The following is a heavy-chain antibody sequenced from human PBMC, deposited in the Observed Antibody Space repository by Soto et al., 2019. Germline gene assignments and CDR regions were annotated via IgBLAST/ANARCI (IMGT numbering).Heavy chain of an antibody. CDR3: ARDMVRGLYPEYFQH. CDR2: IYAGGST. Sequence: EVQLGESGGGLVQPGGSLRLSCAASGFTVSSNYMSWVRQAPGKGLEWVSVIYAGGSTYYADSVKGRFTISRDNSKNTLYLQMNSLRAEDTAVYYCARDMVRGLYPEYFQHWGQGTLVTVSS. D-gene: IGHD3-10*01. J-gene: IGHJ1*01. CDR1: GFTVSSNY. V-gene: IGHV3-66*01.